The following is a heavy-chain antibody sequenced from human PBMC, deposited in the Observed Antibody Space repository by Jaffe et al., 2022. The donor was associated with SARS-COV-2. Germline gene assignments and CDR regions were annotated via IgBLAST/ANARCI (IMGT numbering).Heavy chain of an antibody. J-gene: IGHJ4*02. D-gene: IGHD6-13*01. CDR1: GFTFDDYA. Sequence: EVQLVESGGGLVQPGWSLRLSCAASGFTFDDYALHWVRQAPGKGLEWVSGISWNSGSIDYADSVRGRFTISRDNAKNSLFLQMNNLRPEDTAFYYCTKTGGYSSRYIPYYFDNWGQGTLVTVSS. CDR2: ISWNSGSI. CDR3: TKTGGYSSRYIPYYFDN. V-gene: IGHV3-9*01.